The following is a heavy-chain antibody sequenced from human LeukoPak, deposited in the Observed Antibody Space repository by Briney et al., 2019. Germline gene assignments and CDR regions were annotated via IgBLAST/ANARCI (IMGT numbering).Heavy chain of an antibody. V-gene: IGHV4-4*07. Sequence: PSETLSLTCTVSGGSISGYYWNWIRQPAGKGLEWIGRIYTSGSTNYNPSLKSRVTMSVDTSKNQFSLKLSSVTAADTAVYYCARRYRELELQNWGQGTLVTVSS. CDR3: ARRYRELELQN. CDR1: GGSISGYY. D-gene: IGHD1-7*01. J-gene: IGHJ4*02. CDR2: IYTSGST.